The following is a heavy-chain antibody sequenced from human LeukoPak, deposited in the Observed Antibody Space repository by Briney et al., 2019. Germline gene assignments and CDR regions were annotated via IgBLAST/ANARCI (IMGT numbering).Heavy chain of an antibody. CDR2: ISVGHST. V-gene: IGHV3-23*01. J-gene: IGHJ4*02. CDR1: GFTFSNYA. CDR3: AKKGQADDGGKPD. Sequence: GGSLRLSCVASGFTFSNYAMNWVRQAPGKGLDWVSTISVGHSTNYADSVKGRFTISRDNSRNTLYLQMNSLRVDDTAVYYCAKKGQADDGGKPDWGQGTLVTVSS.